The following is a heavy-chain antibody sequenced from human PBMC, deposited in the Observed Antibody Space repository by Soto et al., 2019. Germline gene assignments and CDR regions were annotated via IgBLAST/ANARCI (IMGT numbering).Heavy chain of an antibody. CDR1: GYTFTSYA. J-gene: IGHJ3*02. Sequence: ASVKVSCKASGYTFTSYAMHWVRQAPGQRLEWMGWINAGNGNTKYSQKFQGRVTITRDTSASTAYMELSSLRSEDTAVYYCARAVAVADDAFDIWGQGTMVTVSS. CDR3: ARAVAVADDAFDI. V-gene: IGHV1-3*01. CDR2: INAGNGNT. D-gene: IGHD6-19*01.